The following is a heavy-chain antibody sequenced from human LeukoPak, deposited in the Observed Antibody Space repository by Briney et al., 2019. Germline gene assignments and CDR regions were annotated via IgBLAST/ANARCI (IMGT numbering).Heavy chain of an antibody. V-gene: IGHV3-74*01. CDR2: INSDGGST. Sequence: GESLRLSCAASGFTFSTYWLHWVRPAPGKGLVWVSCINSDGGSTTYADSVKGRCTISRDNAKNMLYLQMNSLRAEDTAVYYCARDRFFGMDVWGQGATVTVSS. J-gene: IGHJ6*02. CDR1: GFTFSTYW. CDR3: ARDRFFGMDV.